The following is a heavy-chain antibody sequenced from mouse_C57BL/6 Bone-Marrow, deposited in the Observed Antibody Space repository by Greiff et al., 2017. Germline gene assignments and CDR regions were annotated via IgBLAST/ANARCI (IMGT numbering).Heavy chain of an antibody. Sequence: EVQLQQSGPELVKPGASVKISCKASGYSFTGYYMNWVKQSPEKSLEWIGEINPSTGGTTYNQKFKAKATLTVDKSSSTAYMQLKSLTSEDSAVYYCASPQLRLAWFAYWGQGTLVTVSA. CDR3: ASPQLRLAWFAY. CDR1: GYSFTGYY. CDR2: INPSTGGT. D-gene: IGHD3-2*02. V-gene: IGHV1-42*01. J-gene: IGHJ3*01.